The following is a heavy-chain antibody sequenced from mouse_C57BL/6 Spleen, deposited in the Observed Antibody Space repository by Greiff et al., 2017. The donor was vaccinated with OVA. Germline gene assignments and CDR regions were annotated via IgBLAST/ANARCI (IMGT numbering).Heavy chain of an antibody. J-gene: IGHJ2*01. Sequence: QVQLQQPGAELVMPGASVKLSRKASGYTFTSYWMHWVKQRPGQGLEWIGEIDPSDSYTNYNQKFKGKSTLTVDKSSSTAYMQLSSLTSEDSAVYYCARSVIYYGKDYWGQGTTLTVSS. CDR1: GYTFTSYW. D-gene: IGHD2-1*01. CDR2: IDPSDSYT. V-gene: IGHV1-69*01. CDR3: ARSVIYYGKDY.